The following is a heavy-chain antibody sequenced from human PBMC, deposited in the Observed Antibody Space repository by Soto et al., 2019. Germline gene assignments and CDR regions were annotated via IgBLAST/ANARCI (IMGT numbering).Heavy chain of an antibody. CDR1: GYTFTSYD. CDR2: MNPNSGNT. V-gene: IGHV1-8*01. CDR3: ARGFRPRTHYYYYYYGMDV. Sequence: SVKVSCKASGYTFTSYDINWVRQATGQGLEWMGWMNPNSGNTGYAQKFQGRVTMTRNTSISTAYMELSSLRSEDTAVYYCARGFRPRTHYYYYYYGMDVWGQGTTVPVSS. D-gene: IGHD3-3*02. J-gene: IGHJ6*02.